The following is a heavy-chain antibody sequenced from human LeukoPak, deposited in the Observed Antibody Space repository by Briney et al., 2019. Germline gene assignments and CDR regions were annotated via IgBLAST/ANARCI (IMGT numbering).Heavy chain of an antibody. V-gene: IGHV1-46*01. CDR1: GYTFTSYY. J-gene: IGHJ4*02. D-gene: IGHD2-15*01. CDR2: INPSGGST. CDR3: ARVKDIVVVVAEGPIDY. Sequence: GASVKVSCKASGYTFTSYYMHWVRQAPGQGLEWMGIINPSGGSTSYAQKFQGRVTMTRDTSTSTVYMELSSLRAEDTAVYYCARVKDIVVVVAEGPIDYWGQGTLVTVSS.